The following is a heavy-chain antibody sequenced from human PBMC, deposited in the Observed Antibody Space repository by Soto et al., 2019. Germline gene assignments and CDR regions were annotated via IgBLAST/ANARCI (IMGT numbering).Heavy chain of an antibody. CDR1: GYTFTSYY. CDR2: INPSGGST. V-gene: IGHV1-46*01. J-gene: IGHJ6*02. CDR3: ARGDFVVVVPTEIYYGRDV. Sequence: ASVKVSCKASGYTFTSYYMHWVRQAPGQGLEWMGIINPSGGSTSYAQKFQGRVTMTRDTSTSTVYMELSSLRSEDTAVSYCARGDFVVVVPTEIYYGRDVWAQGPRVTVS. D-gene: IGHD2-15*01.